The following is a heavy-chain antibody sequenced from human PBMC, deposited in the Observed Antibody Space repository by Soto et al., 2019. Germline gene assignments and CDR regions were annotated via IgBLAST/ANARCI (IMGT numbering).Heavy chain of an antibody. CDR3: ARVVLVPALGFDP. D-gene: IGHD2-2*01. CDR2: IYYSGST. CDR1: GGSISSYY. V-gene: IGHV4-59*01. Sequence: SGTPSPTCPVSGGSISSYYWSWIRQPPGKGLEWIGYIYYSGSTNYNPSLKSRVTISVDTSKNQFSLKLSSVTAADKAVYYCARVVLVPALGFDPWGQGTLVTLSS. J-gene: IGHJ5*02.